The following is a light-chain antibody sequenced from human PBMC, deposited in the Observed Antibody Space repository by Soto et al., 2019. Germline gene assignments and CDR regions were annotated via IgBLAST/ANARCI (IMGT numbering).Light chain of an antibody. V-gene: IGLV1-51*02. CDR1: TSNIGNNY. J-gene: IGLJ2*01. CDR3: AAWDSGLSAVV. CDR2: EVD. Sequence: QPVLTQPPSVSAAPGQKVTISCSGSTSNIGNNYVSWYQQLPGAAPRLIISEVDKRPSGIPDRFSGSKSGTSATLGITGLQTGDEADFYCAAWDSGLSAVVFGGGTKVTVL.